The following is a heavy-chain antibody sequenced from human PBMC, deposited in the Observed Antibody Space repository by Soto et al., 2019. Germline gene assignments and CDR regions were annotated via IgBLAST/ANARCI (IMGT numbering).Heavy chain of an antibody. CDR2: ISSSSSYI. V-gene: IGHV3-21*06. CDR3: ARDIGEMSAV. D-gene: IGHD3-10*01. CDR1: GFTFSSST. J-gene: IGHJ4*02. Sequence: GGSLRLSCTGSGFTFSSSTMTWVRQGPGKGLEWVSSISSSSSYIYFADSLKGRFTISRDSAKNPLYLQMNSLRAEDTAVYYCARDIGEMSAVWGQGTQVTVSS.